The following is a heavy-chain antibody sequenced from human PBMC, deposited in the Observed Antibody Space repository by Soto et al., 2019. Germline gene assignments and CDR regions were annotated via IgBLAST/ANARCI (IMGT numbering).Heavy chain of an antibody. CDR3: ASQTTVVTDWYFDL. D-gene: IGHD4-17*01. J-gene: IGHJ2*01. CDR1: GFTFSSYA. Sequence: QVQLVESGGGVVQPGRSLRLSCAASGFTFSSYAMHWVRQAPGTGLEWVAVISYDGSNKYYADSVKGRFTISRDNSKNTLYLQMNSLRAEDTAVYYCASQTTVVTDWYFDLWGRGTLVTVSS. V-gene: IGHV3-30-3*01. CDR2: ISYDGSNK.